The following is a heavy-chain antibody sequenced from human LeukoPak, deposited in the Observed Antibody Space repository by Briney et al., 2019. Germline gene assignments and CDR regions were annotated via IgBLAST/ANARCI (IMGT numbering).Heavy chain of an antibody. CDR1: GFTFSSYA. V-gene: IGHV3-23*01. Sequence: PGGSLRLSCAASGFTFSSYAMSWVRQAPGKGLEWVSAISGSGGSTYYADSVKGRFTISRDNSKNTLYLQMNSLRAEDTAVYYCAKVHERTPGGTFALDYWGQGTLVTVSS. D-gene: IGHD1-1*01. CDR2: ISGSGGST. J-gene: IGHJ4*02. CDR3: AKVHERTPGGTFALDY.